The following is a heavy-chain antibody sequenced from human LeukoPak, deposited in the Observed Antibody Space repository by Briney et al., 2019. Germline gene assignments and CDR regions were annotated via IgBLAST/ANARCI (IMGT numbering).Heavy chain of an antibody. J-gene: IGHJ4*02. D-gene: IGHD3-10*01. Sequence: GGSLRLSCAASGFTFSDYNMRWIRQAPGKGLEWVSSISRSGSTKYYADSVKGRFTIYRDNAKNSLFLQMNSLRAEDTAVYYCARDGETYYYWGQGTLVTVSS. CDR1: GFTFSDYN. V-gene: IGHV3-11*01. CDR3: ARDGETYYY. CDR2: ISRSGSTK.